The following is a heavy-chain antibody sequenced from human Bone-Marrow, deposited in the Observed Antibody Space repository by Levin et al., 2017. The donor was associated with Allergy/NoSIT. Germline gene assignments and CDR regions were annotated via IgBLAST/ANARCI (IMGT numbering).Heavy chain of an antibody. D-gene: IGHD3-3*01. CDR2: IYYSGST. CDR3: AGSDYDFWSGYDY. CDR1: GGSISSGGYY. Sequence: SETLSLTCTVSGGSISSGGYYWSWIRQHPGKGLEWIGYIYYSGSTYYNPSLKSRVTISVDTSKNQFSLKLSSVTAADTAVYYCAGSDYDFWSGYDYWGQGTLVTVSS. V-gene: IGHV4-31*03. J-gene: IGHJ4*02.